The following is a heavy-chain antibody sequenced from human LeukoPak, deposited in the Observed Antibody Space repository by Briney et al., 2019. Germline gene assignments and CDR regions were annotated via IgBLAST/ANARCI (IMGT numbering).Heavy chain of an antibody. D-gene: IGHD4-11*01. V-gene: IGHV5-51*01. J-gene: IGHJ6*03. CDR1: GYSFTSYW. Sequence: GESLKISCKGSGYSFTSYWIGWVRQMPGKGLEWMGIIYPGDSDTRYSPSFQGQVTISADKSISTAYLQWSSLKASDTAMYYCARGGVDLKITVTTVVDYYYYMGVWGKGTTVTVSS. CDR2: IYPGDSDT. CDR3: ARGGVDLKITVTTVVDYYYYMGV.